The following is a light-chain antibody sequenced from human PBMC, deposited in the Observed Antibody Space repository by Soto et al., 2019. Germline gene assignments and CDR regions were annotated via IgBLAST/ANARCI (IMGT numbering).Light chain of an antibody. Sequence: QAVVTQEPSLTVSPGGTVTLTCGSSTGAVTSGHYPYWFQQKPGQAPRTLIYDTSSKHSWTPARFSGSLLGGKAALTLSGAQPEDEAEYYCLLSYSGSGSVFGTGTKVTVL. CDR3: LLSYSGSGSV. J-gene: IGLJ1*01. CDR1: TGAVTSGHY. V-gene: IGLV7-46*01. CDR2: DTS.